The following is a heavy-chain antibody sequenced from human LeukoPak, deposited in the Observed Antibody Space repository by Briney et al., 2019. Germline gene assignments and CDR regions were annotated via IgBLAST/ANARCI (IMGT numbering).Heavy chain of an antibody. CDR1: GASISSDY. CDR2: VYHSGST. Sequence: SETLSLTCTVSGASISSDYWNWIRQPPGKGLEWIGHVYHSGSTNYNPSLKSRVTISVDTSKNQFSLKLSSVTAADTAVYYCARDRASGTTNYYGMDVWGQGTTVTVSS. V-gene: IGHV4-59*01. D-gene: IGHD1-7*01. CDR3: ARDRASGTTNYYGMDV. J-gene: IGHJ6*02.